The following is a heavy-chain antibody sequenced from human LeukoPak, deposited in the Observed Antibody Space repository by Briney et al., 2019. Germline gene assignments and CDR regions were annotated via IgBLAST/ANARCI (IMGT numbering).Heavy chain of an antibody. CDR1: GYSFTSNW. Sequence: GESLQISCKGSGYSFTSNWIGWVRQMPGKGLEWMGIIYPGDSDIRYSPSFQGQVTISADMSISTAYLQWSSLKASDTAMYYCARQRNSGWYSDYWGQGTLVTVSS. V-gene: IGHV5-51*01. J-gene: IGHJ4*02. CDR2: IYPGDSDI. CDR3: ARQRNSGWYSDY. D-gene: IGHD6-19*01.